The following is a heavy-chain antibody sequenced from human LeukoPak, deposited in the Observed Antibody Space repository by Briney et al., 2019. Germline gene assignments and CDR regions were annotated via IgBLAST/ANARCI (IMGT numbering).Heavy chain of an antibody. J-gene: IGHJ4*02. CDR1: GFTFTSYS. CDR3: ARDRMNAYDY. D-gene: IGHD3-16*01. Sequence: GGSLRLSCAADGFTFTSYSMNSVRQAPGKGLEWVSSISSSSSYIYYADSVKGRFTISRDNAKNSLYLQMNSLRAEDTAVYYCARDRMNAYDYWGQGTLVTVSS. CDR2: ISSSSSYI. V-gene: IGHV3-21*01.